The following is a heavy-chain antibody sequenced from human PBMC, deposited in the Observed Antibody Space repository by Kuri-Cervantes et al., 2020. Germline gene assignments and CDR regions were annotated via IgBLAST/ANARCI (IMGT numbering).Heavy chain of an antibody. J-gene: IGHJ6*02. V-gene: IGHV4-4*07. CDR3: ASSYDSSGYYYRHYYYGMDV. D-gene: IGHD3-22*01. CDR1: GGSISSYY. CDR2: IYTSGST. Sequence: ESLKISCTVSGGSISSYYWSWIRQPAGKGLEWIGRIYTSGSTNYNPSLKSRVTMSVDTSKNQFSLKLSSVTAADTAVYYCASSYDSSGYYYRHYYYGMDVWGQGTTVTVSS.